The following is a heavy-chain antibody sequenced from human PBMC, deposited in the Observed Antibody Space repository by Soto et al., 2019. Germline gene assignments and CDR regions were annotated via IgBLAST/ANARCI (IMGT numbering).Heavy chain of an antibody. Sequence: ASVKVSCKASGYTFNFYGITWVRQAPGQGLECMGWISGFNGNTNYAADLQGRVTMTTDTSTSTAYMELRGLRSDDTAVYYCARIGVSSGHESPHFVSWGQGTLVTVSS. CDR3: ARIGVSSGHESPHFVS. D-gene: IGHD3-16*01. CDR1: GYTFNFYG. CDR2: ISGFNGNT. J-gene: IGHJ4*02. V-gene: IGHV1-18*01.